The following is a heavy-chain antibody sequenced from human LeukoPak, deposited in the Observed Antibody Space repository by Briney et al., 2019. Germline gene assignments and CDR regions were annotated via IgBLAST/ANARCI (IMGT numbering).Heavy chain of an antibody. CDR1: GFTFSSYE. J-gene: IGHJ4*02. CDR3: ARSEVIYGYYFDY. Sequence: GGSLRLSCAASGFTFSSYEMNWVRQAPGKGLEWVSYISSSGSTIYYADSVKGRFTISRDNAKNSLYLQMNSLRAEDTAVYYSARSEVIYGYYFDYWGQGTLVTVSS. D-gene: IGHD2-21*01. CDR2: ISSSGSTI. V-gene: IGHV3-48*03.